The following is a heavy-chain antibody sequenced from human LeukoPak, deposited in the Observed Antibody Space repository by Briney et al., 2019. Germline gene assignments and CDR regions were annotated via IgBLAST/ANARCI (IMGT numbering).Heavy chain of an antibody. CDR1: GYTFTSYD. CDR3: ARASSGSLSTWFGELFDWYDP. Sequence: ASVKVSCKASGYTFTSYDINWVRQATGQGLEWMGWINAGSGYTKYSQKFQGRVTISRDTSASTVYMELRSLGSEDTAVYYCARASSGSLSTWFGELFDWYDPWGQGTLVTVSS. D-gene: IGHD3-10*01. V-gene: IGHV1-3*01. J-gene: IGHJ5*02. CDR2: INAGSGYT.